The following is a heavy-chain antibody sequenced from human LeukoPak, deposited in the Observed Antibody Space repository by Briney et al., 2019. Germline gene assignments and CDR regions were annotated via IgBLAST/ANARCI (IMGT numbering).Heavy chain of an antibody. CDR2: INPSGGST. J-gene: IGHJ4*02. CDR3: ASGYSGYDLGPYFSY. D-gene: IGHD5-12*01. CDR1: GYTFTSYY. V-gene: IGHV1-46*01. Sequence: ASVKVSCKASGYTFTSYYMHWVRQAPGQGLEWMGIINPSGGSTSYAQKFQGRVTMTRDTSTSTVYMELSSLRSEDTAVYYCASGYSGYDLGPYFSYWGQGTLVTVSS.